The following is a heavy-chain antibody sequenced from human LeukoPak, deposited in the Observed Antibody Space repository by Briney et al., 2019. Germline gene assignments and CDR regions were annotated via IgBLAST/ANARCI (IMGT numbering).Heavy chain of an antibody. J-gene: IGHJ4*02. CDR1: AGTFSSYA. Sequence: SVKVSCKASAGTFSSYAISWVRQAPGQGLEWMGGIIPIFGTANYAQKFQGRVTITADESTSTAYMELSSLRSEDTAVYYCAGPNDYYDSSGHFDYWGQGTLVTVSS. CDR3: AGPNDYYDSSGHFDY. CDR2: IIPIFGTA. D-gene: IGHD3-22*01. V-gene: IGHV1-69*13.